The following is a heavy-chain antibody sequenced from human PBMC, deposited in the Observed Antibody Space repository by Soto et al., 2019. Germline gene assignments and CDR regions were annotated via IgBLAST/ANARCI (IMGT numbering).Heavy chain of an antibody. CDR1: GYTFTIYD. V-gene: IGHV1-8*01. CDR2: TTXNSGNX. D-gene: IGHD6-25*01. J-gene: IGHJ4*02. Sequence: XVKVSCKASGYTFTIYDINWVRQATGQVLECMGRTTXNSGNXGYAQKSQARXXMTRNTSXXKAYTELSSLRSQDTAVYYCARETGSSGGIPDYWGQGTLVTVSS. CDR3: ARETGSSGGIPDY.